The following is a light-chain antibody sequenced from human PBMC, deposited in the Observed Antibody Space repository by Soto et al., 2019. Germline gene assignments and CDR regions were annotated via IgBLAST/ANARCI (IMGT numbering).Light chain of an antibody. CDR3: QQYNNWWT. CDR1: QSVNSN. CDR2: GAS. J-gene: IGKJ1*01. V-gene: IGKV3-15*01. Sequence: EIVMTQSPATLSVSPGERATLSCRASQSVNSNLAWYQQKPGQAPRLLISGASTRATGIPARFSGSGSETEFTLTISSLQSEDFAVYYCQQYNNWWTFGQGTKV.